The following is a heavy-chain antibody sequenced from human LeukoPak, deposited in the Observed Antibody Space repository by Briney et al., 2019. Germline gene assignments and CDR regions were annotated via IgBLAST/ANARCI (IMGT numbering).Heavy chain of an antibody. CDR1: GYTFTSYG. Sequence: ASVKVSCKASGYTFTSYGISWVRQAPGQGLEWMGWISAYNGNTNYAQKLQGRVIMTTDTSTSTAYMELRSLRSDDTAVYYCARDLAVAGTLGYWGQGTLVTVSS. CDR2: ISAYNGNT. J-gene: IGHJ4*02. V-gene: IGHV1-18*01. CDR3: ARDLAVAGTLGY. D-gene: IGHD6-19*01.